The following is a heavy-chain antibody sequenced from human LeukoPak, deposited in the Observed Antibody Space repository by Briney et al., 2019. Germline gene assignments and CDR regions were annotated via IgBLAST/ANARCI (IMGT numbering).Heavy chain of an antibody. CDR2: IYHSGCT. J-gene: IGHJ3*02. D-gene: IGHD4-17*01. CDR1: SGSINSGGYY. V-gene: IGHV4-31*03. CDR3: ARVDYGEYAFDI. Sequence: PSETLSLTCSVSSGSINSGGYYWSWIRQHPGKGLEWIGYIYHSGCTYYNPSLKSRVTMSIDTSKSQFSLKLSSVTAADTAVYYCARVDYGEYAFDIWGQGTMVTISS.